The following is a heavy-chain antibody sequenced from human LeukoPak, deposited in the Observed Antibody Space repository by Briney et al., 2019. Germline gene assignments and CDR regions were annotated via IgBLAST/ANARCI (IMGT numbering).Heavy chain of an antibody. Sequence: PSETLSLTCAVYGGSFSGYYWSWIRQPPGKGLEWIGEINHSGSTNYNPSLKSRATISVDTSKNQFSLKLSSVTAADTAVYYCARVGYGDYSWFDPWGQGTLVTVSS. J-gene: IGHJ5*02. CDR2: INHSGST. D-gene: IGHD4-17*01. CDR1: GGSFSGYY. V-gene: IGHV4-34*01. CDR3: ARVGYGDYSWFDP.